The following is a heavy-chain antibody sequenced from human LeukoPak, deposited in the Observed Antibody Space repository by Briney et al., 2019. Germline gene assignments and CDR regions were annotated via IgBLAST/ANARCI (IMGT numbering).Heavy chain of an antibody. CDR2: IRSKAYGGTT. CDR1: GFTFGDYA. CDR3: TRGGYYDSSGYPYFDY. Sequence: GGSLRLSCTTSGFTFGDYAMGWFRQAPGKGLEWVAFIRSKAYGGTTEYAASVKGRFTISRDDFKSIAYLQMNSLKTEDTAVYYCTRGGYYDSSGYPYFDYWGQGTLVTVSS. D-gene: IGHD3-22*01. J-gene: IGHJ4*02. V-gene: IGHV3-49*03.